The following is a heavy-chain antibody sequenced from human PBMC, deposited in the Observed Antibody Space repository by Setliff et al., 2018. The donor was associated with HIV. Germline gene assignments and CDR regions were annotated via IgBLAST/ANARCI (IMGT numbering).Heavy chain of an antibody. J-gene: IGHJ6*03. CDR3: ARVSITYWYSIPRDYYYYMDV. V-gene: IGHV4-34*01. Sequence: PSETLSLTCAVYGASFSGYYWSWVRQPPGKGLEWIGEINHSGSTNYNPSLKSRVTISVDTSKNQFSLKVSSVTAADTAVYYCARVSITYWYSIPRDYYYYMDVWGEGTKVTVSS. CDR1: GASFSGYY. CDR2: INHSGST. D-gene: IGHD2-8*02.